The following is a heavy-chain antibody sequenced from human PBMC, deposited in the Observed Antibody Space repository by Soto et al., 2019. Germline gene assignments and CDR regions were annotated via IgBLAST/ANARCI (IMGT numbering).Heavy chain of an antibody. CDR3: ARPGGNYHPANFDL. Sequence: QLQLQESGPVLVKPSETLSLTCTVSGGSIGSNTYYWDWIRQPPGKVLEWIGSISSSGSTYYNPSLNSRVTMSVDTSKNQFSLKLNSVTAADTAVYYCARPGGNYHPANFDLWGRGTLVTVSS. J-gene: IGHJ2*01. V-gene: IGHV4-39*01. CDR1: GGSIGSNTYY. D-gene: IGHD1-7*01. CDR2: ISSSGST.